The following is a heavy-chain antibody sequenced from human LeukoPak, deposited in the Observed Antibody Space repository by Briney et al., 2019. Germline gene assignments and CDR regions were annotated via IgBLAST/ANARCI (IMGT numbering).Heavy chain of an antibody. CDR3: ARGRGKGYCSSTSCYTGGVFDY. D-gene: IGHD2-2*02. CDR1: GFTVSSNY. Sequence: PGGSLRLSCAASGFTVSSNYMSWVRQAPGKGLEWVSVIYSGGSTYYADSVKGRFTISRDNSKNTLYLQMNSLRAGDTAVYYCARGRGKGYCSSTSCYTGGVFDYWGQGTLVTVSS. V-gene: IGHV3-53*01. CDR2: IYSGGST. J-gene: IGHJ4*02.